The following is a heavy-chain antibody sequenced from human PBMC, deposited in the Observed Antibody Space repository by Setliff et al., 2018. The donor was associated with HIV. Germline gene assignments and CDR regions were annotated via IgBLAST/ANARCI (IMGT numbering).Heavy chain of an antibody. J-gene: IGHJ4*02. CDR1: GGSISSHH. V-gene: IGHV4-59*11. Sequence: SETLSLTCSVSGGSISSHHWSWIRQPPGKGLEWIGSIYYSGATNYYPSLKSRLTISVDTSKNQFSLRLSSVTAADSAVYYCARLYYAISTAYVDGFDSWGQGTLVTVSS. D-gene: IGHD3-9*01. CDR2: IYYSGAT. CDR3: ARLYYAISTAYVDGFDS.